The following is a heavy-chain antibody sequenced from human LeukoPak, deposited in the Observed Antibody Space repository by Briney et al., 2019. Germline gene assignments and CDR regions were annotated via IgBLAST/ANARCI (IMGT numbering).Heavy chain of an antibody. CDR3: ARGYRSDSYYDILTGYYRGAGKTFDY. V-gene: IGHV4-34*01. Sequence: SETLSLTCAVYGGSFSGYYWSWIRQPPGKGLEWIGEINHSGSTNCNPSLKSRVTISVDTSKNQFSLKLSSVTAADTAVYYCARGYRSDSYYDILTGYYRGAGKTFDYWGQGTLVTVSS. J-gene: IGHJ4*02. D-gene: IGHD3-9*01. CDR1: GGSFSGYY. CDR2: INHSGST.